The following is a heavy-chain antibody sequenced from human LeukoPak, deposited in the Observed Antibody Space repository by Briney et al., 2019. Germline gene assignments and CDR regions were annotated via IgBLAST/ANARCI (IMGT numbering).Heavy chain of an antibody. CDR1: GYTFTSYD. CDR2: MNPNSGNT. CDR3: ARGRRLTGYYDFDY. D-gene: IGHD3-9*01. J-gene: IGHJ4*02. V-gene: IGHV1-8*01. Sequence: ASVKVSCKASGYTFTSYDVNWVRQATGQGLEWMGWMNPNSGNTGYAQRFQGRVTMTRNTSISTAYMELSSLRSEDTAVYYCARGRRLTGYYDFDYWGQGTLVTVSS.